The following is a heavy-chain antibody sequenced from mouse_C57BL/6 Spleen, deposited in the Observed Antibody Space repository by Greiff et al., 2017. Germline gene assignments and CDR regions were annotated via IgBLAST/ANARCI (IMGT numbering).Heavy chain of an antibody. CDR3: ARGSNYEVYFDY. J-gene: IGHJ2*01. V-gene: IGHV5-16*01. CDR1: GFTFSDYY. Sequence: EVQLVESEGGLVQPGSSMKLSCTASGFTFSDYYMAWVRQVPEKGLEWVANINYDGSSTYYLDSLKSRFIISRDNAKNILYLQMSSLKSEDTATYYCARGSNYEVYFDYWGQGTTLTVSS. CDR2: INYDGSST. D-gene: IGHD2-5*01.